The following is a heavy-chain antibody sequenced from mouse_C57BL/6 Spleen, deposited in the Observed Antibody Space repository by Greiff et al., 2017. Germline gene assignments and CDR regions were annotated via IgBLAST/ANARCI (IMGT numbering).Heavy chain of an antibody. Sequence: EVKLQESGGDLVKPGGSLKLSCAASGFTFSSYGMSWVRQTPDKRLEWVATISSGGSYTYYPDRVKGRFTISRDNAKNTLYLQMSSLKSEDTAMYYCARHRRYYGSSYWYFDVWGTGTTVTVSS. J-gene: IGHJ1*03. CDR1: GFTFSSYG. CDR3: ARHRRYYGSSYWYFDV. V-gene: IGHV5-6*01. CDR2: ISSGGSYT. D-gene: IGHD1-1*01.